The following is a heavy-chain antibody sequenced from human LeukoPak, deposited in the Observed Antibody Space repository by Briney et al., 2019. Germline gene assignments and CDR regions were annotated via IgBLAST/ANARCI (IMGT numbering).Heavy chain of an antibody. CDR3: ARDPNGDYIGAFEI. D-gene: IGHD4-17*01. V-gene: IGHV3-23*01. CDR1: GFTFSSYA. J-gene: IGHJ3*02. CDR2: ISGAGGTT. Sequence: QSGGSLRLSCAASGFTFSSYAMMWLRQAPGKGLEWVSAISGAGGTTLYADSVKGRFTISRDNSKNTLYLQMSSLRAEDTAVYYCARDPNGDYIGAFEIWGQGTMVTVSS.